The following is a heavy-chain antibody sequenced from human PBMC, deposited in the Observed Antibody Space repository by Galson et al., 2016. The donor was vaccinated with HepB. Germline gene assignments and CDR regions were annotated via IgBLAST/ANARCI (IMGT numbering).Heavy chain of an antibody. V-gene: IGHV3-21*01. CDR2: ISSSSNYI. D-gene: IGHD3-10*01. CDR1: GFTFGSNG. J-gene: IGHJ6*02. CDR3: ARAGSGTSKYYYYYGMDV. Sequence: SLRLSCAASGFTFGSNGMNWVRQAPGKGLEWVSSISSSSNYIYYADSVKGRFTTSRDNAKNSLYLQMNSLRAEDTAVYFCARAGSGTSKYYYYYGMDVWGQGTTVTVSS.